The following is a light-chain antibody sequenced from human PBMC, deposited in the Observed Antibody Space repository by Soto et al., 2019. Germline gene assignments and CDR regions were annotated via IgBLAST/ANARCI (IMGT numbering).Light chain of an antibody. J-gene: IGKJ4*01. CDR1: QGITSW. Sequence: DTQMTQSPSSVSASVGDRVTITCRASQGITSWLAWYQQKPGKAPKLLIYRASNLQSGVPSRFSGSGSGTDFTLTISGLQPADFATYYCQQTTTFPLTFGGGTKVEIK. V-gene: IGKV1-12*01. CDR3: QQTTTFPLT. CDR2: RAS.